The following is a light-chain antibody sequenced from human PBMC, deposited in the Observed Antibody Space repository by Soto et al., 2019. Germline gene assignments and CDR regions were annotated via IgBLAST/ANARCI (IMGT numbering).Light chain of an antibody. CDR2: DVS. CDR1: NNDVGGYES. Sequence: QSALTQPASVSGSPGQSITLSCTGTNNDVGGYESVSWYQQHAGRAPRLIIYDVSNRPSGVSGRFSGSKFGNTASLTISGLQAEYEADYYCSSYTSSSLYVFGTGTKLTVL. V-gene: IGLV2-14*01. CDR3: SSYTSSSLYV. J-gene: IGLJ1*01.